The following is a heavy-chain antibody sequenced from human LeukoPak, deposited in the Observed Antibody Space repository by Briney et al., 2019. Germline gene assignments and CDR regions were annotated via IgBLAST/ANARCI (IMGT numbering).Heavy chain of an antibody. CDR2: IYHSGST. Sequence: PSETLSFTCAGYAYSISSGYYWGWIRQPPGKGLEWIGSIYHSGSTYYNPSLKSRVTISVDTSKNQFSLKLSSVTAADTAVYYCARRYYDFWSGYYTFFDYWGQGTLVTVSS. CDR3: ARRYYDFWSGYYTFFDY. D-gene: IGHD3-3*01. V-gene: IGHV4-38-2*01. J-gene: IGHJ4*02. CDR1: AYSISSGYY.